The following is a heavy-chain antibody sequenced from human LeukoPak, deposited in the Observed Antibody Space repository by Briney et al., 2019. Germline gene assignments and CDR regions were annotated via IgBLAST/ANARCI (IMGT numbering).Heavy chain of an antibody. V-gene: IGHV3-23*01. CDR1: GFTFSSYA. J-gene: IGHJ6*02. D-gene: IGHD3-16*01. CDR3: AKDGSSLYDYVWGSYYYGMDV. Sequence: GGSLRLSCAASGFTFSSYAMSWVRQAPGKGLEWVSAISGSGGSTYYADSVKGRFTISRDNSKNTLYLQMNSLRAEDTAVYYCAKDGSSLYDYVWGSYYYGMDVWGQGTTVTVSS. CDR2: ISGSGGST.